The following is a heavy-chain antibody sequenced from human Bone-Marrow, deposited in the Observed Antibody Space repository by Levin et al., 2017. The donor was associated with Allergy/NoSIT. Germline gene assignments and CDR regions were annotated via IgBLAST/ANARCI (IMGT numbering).Heavy chain of an antibody. D-gene: IGHD3-10*01. J-gene: IGHJ4*02. Sequence: SQTLSLPCSVTGDSMYSYFWSWVRQPAGKGLEWIGRIFTSGSTNYNSSLKSRVTMSVDMSKNQFSLSLRSVNVGDTAVYYCARGPNSGSYSHIDHWGQGILVTVSS. CDR2: IFTSGST. CDR3: ARGPNSGSYSHIDH. CDR1: GDSMYSYF. V-gene: IGHV4-4*07.